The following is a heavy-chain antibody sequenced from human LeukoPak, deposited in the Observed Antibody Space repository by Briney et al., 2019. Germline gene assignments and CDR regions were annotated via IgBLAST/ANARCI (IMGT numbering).Heavy chain of an antibody. J-gene: IGHJ4*02. Sequence: GGSLRLSCVASGFTFSDYYMSWIRQAPGKGLECVSYISSSGNTTYHADSVKGRFTISRDNAKNSLYLQMSSLRAEDTAVYYCARDGGSSWYFDYWGQGTLVTVSS. CDR2: ISSSGNTT. D-gene: IGHD6-13*01. CDR1: GFTFSDYY. V-gene: IGHV3-11*04. CDR3: ARDGGSSWYFDY.